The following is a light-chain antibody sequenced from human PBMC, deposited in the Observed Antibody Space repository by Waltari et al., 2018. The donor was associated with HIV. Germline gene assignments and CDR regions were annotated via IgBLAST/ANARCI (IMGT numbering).Light chain of an antibody. CDR3: MQALQTPIFT. CDR2: LGS. J-gene: IGKJ3*01. Sequence: DIVMTQSPLSLSVTPGEAVSISCRSNQSLLHSNGYNYLDWYLQRPGQSPQLLIYLGSNRASGVPDMFRGSGSGTDFTLKISRVQAEDVGAYYCMQALQTPIFTFGPGTKVDIK. CDR1: QSLLHSNGYNY. V-gene: IGKV2-28*01.